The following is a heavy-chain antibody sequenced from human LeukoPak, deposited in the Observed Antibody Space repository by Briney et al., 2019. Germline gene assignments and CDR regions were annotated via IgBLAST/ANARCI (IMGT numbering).Heavy chain of an antibody. CDR3: ARDAEGIAVAGTFDY. D-gene: IGHD6-19*01. Sequence: ASVKVSCKASGYTFTSYYMHWVRQAPGQGLEWMGIINPSGGSTSYAQKFQGRVTMTRDTSTSTVYMELSSLRSEDAAVYYCARDAEGIAVAGTFDYWGQGTLVTVSS. J-gene: IGHJ4*02. CDR2: INPSGGST. CDR1: GYTFTSYY. V-gene: IGHV1-46*01.